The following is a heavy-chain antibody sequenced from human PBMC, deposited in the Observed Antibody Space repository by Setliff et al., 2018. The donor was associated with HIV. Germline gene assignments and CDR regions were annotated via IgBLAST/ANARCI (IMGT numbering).Heavy chain of an antibody. V-gene: IGHV3-23*01. CDR3: AKTLPTLYPPHDYYFAMDV. Sequence: PGGSLRLSCAASGFTFGSYAMSWVRQAPGKGLEWVSAISGSGDSTFYADSLKGRFTISRDNSKNTLYLQMNSLRAEDTAVYYCAKTLPTLYPPHDYYFAMDVWGQGTTVTVSS. CDR2: ISGSGDST. CDR1: GFTFGSYA. D-gene: IGHD2-15*01. J-gene: IGHJ6*02.